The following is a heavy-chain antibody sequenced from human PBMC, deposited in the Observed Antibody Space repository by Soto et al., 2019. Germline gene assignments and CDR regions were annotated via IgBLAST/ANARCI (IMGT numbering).Heavy chain of an antibody. CDR2: IYPGDSDT. CDR3: ARPNQFITSRGTSWFDP. Sequence: PGESLKISCKGSGYSFTSYWIGWVRQMPGKGLEWMGIIYPGDSDTRYSPSFQGQVTISADKSISTAYLQWSSLKASDTAIYYCARPNQFITSRGTSWFDPWGQGTLVTVSS. CDR1: GYSFTSYW. J-gene: IGHJ5*02. V-gene: IGHV5-51*01. D-gene: IGHD3-10*01.